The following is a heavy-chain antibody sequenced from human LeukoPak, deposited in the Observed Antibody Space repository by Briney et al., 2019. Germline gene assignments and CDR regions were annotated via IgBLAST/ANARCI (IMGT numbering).Heavy chain of an antibody. Sequence: ASVKVSCKASGYTFTSYGVSWVRQATGQGLKWMGWISAYNGNTNYAQKLQGRVTMTTDTSTTTAYMERRSLRSDDTAMYYCARSTYGGIPFDIWGQGTMVTVSS. CDR1: GYTFTSYG. J-gene: IGHJ3*02. D-gene: IGHD3-10*01. CDR2: ISAYNGNT. V-gene: IGHV1-18*04. CDR3: ARSTYGGIPFDI.